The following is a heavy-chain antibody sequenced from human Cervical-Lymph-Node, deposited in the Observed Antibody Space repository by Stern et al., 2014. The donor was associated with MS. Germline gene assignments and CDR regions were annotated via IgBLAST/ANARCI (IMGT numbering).Heavy chain of an antibody. CDR1: GGSISSAEYY. Sequence: QVQLQESGPGLVKPSQTLSLTCAVTGGSISSAEYYWSWIRQSPGKGLEWIGYIHNSGTTYYNPSLKSRVTMSVDTSKNQFSLKLRSGTAADTAVYYCSRDADGYSLVFGYWGRGTLVTVSS. CDR2: IHNSGTT. D-gene: IGHD5-24*01. V-gene: IGHV4-30-4*01. CDR3: SRDADGYSLVFGY. J-gene: IGHJ4*02.